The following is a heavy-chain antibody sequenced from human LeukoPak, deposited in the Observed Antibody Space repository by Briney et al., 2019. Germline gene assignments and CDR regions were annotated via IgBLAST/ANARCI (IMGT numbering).Heavy chain of an antibody. CDR3: ARGDTAIRYYYGMDV. Sequence: ASVKVSCKASGGTFSSYAISWVRQAPGQGLEWMGGITPIFGTANYAQKFQGRVTITADESTSTAYMELSSLRSEDTAVYYCARGDTAIRYYYGMDVWGKGTTVTVSS. J-gene: IGHJ6*04. V-gene: IGHV1-69*13. CDR2: ITPIFGTA. CDR1: GGTFSSYA. D-gene: IGHD5-18*01.